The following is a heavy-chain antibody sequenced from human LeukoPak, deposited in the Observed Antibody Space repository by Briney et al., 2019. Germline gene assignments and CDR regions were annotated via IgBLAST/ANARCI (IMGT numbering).Heavy chain of an antibody. CDR3: ARGTGDRGFDY. V-gene: IGHV3-48*01. CDR1: GFTFSHYG. Sequence: GGSLRLSCTASGFTFSHYGIDWVRQAPGKGLEWVSYITSGSTTTWYADSVKGRFTISRDNAKNSLYLQMSSLRGEDTAVYYCARGTGDRGFDYWGQGTLVTVSS. D-gene: IGHD7-27*01. CDR2: ITSGSTTT. J-gene: IGHJ4*02.